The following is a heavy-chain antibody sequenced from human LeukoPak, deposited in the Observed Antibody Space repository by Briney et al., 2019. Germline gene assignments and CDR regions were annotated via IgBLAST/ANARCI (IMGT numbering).Heavy chain of an antibody. CDR3: AKDLHSSSWYNYFQH. J-gene: IGHJ1*01. Sequence: GGSLRLSCAASGFTFSSYGMHWVRQAPGKGLEWVAVISYDGSNKYYADSVKGRFTISRDNSKNTLYLQMNSLRAEDTAVYYCAKDLHSSSWYNYFQHWGQGTLVTVSS. V-gene: IGHV3-30*18. CDR2: ISYDGSNK. D-gene: IGHD6-13*01. CDR1: GFTFSSYG.